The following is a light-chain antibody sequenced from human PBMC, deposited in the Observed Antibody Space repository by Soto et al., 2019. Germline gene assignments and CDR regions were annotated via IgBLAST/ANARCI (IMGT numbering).Light chain of an antibody. V-gene: IGKV1-5*01. CDR3: QHYNNWPLT. CDR1: QSVSGW. J-gene: IGKJ4*01. Sequence: DIEMTQSPSTLSASLGDGVTITCRASQSVSGWVAWYQQKPGKAPKLLIYAASSLQSGVPSRFSGSGSGTEFTLTISSLQSEDFAVYYCQHYNNWPLTFGGGTKVDIK. CDR2: AAS.